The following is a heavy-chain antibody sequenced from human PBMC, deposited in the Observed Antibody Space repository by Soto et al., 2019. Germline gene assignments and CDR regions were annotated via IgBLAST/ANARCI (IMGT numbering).Heavy chain of an antibody. Sequence: QVQLQESGPGLVKPSETLSLTCTVSGGSISSYYWSWIRQPAGKGLEWIGRIYTSGSTNYNPSLMSRVTMSVDTSKNQFSLKLSSVTAADTAVYYCARDIVVVPAAISHGYYYYGMDVWGQGTTVTVSS. CDR3: ARDIVVVPAAISHGYYYYGMDV. V-gene: IGHV4-4*07. CDR1: GGSISSYY. CDR2: IYTSGST. J-gene: IGHJ6*02. D-gene: IGHD2-2*01.